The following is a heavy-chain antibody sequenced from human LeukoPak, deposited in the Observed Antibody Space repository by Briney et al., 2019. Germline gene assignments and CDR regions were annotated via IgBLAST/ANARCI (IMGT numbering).Heavy chain of an antibody. CDR3: ARAPSEIGGYYPEYFRH. D-gene: IGHD3-22*01. Sequence: GGSLRLSCAASGFTFSSYWMHRVRQAPGKGLVWVSRIKSDGSTNYADSAKGRFTISRDNAKNTLSLQMNSLRAEDTGVYYCARAPSEIGGYYPEYFRHWGQGTLVTVSS. J-gene: IGHJ1*01. CDR2: IKSDGST. CDR1: GFTFSSYW. V-gene: IGHV3-74*01.